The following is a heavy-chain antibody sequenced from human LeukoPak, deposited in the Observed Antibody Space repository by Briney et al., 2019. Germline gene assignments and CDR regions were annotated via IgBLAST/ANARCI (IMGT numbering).Heavy chain of an antibody. V-gene: IGHV3-23*01. D-gene: IGHD3-22*01. CDR3: AKDSDYYDSSGVVDY. J-gene: IGHJ4*02. Sequence: GGSLRLSCAASGFTSSSYGMSWVRQAPGKGLEWVSAISGSGGSTYYADSVKGRFTISRDNSKNTLYLQMNSLRAEDTAVYYCAKDSDYYDSSGVVDYWGQGTLVTVSS. CDR1: GFTSSSYG. CDR2: ISGSGGST.